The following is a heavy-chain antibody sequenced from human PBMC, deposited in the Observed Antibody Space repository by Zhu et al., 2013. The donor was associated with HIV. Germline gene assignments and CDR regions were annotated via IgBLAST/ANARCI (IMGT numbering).Heavy chain of an antibody. Sequence: QVQLVQSGAEVKKPGASVKVSCKASGYTFTSYGISWVRQAPGQGLEWMGWISAYNGNTNYAQKLQGRVTMTTDTSTSTAYMELRSLRSDDTAVYYCARGPRSHITIFGVVKGWFDPGAREPWSPSPQ. D-gene: IGHD3-3*01. V-gene: IGHV1-18*01. CDR2: ISAYNGNT. CDR1: GYTFTSYG. J-gene: IGHJ5*02. CDR3: ARGPRSHITIFGVVKGWFDP.